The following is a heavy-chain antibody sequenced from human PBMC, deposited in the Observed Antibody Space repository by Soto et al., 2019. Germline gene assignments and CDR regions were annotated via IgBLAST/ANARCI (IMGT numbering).Heavy chain of an antibody. CDR1: GGSISSSNW. J-gene: IGHJ6*02. D-gene: IGHD3-10*01. Sequence: SETLSITCAVSGGSISSSNWWSWVRQPPGKGLEWIGEIYHSGSTNYNPSLKSRVTISVDKSKNQFSLKLSSVTAADTAVYYCARVQGHYYGSGSYSYYYYGMDVWGQGTTVTVSS. CDR3: ARVQGHYYGSGSYSYYYYGMDV. V-gene: IGHV4-4*02. CDR2: IYHSGST.